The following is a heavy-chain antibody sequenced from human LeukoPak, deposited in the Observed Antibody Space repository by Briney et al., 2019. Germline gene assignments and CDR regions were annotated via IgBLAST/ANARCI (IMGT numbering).Heavy chain of an antibody. CDR1: GGTFSSYA. Sequence: SVKVSCKASGGTFSSYAISWVRQAPGQGLEWMGVIIPIFGTANYAQKFQGRVTITADESTSTAYMELSSLRSEDTAVYYCARDLTNYYDSSGYAHWGQGTLVTVSS. J-gene: IGHJ4*02. CDR3: ARDLTNYYDSSGYAH. D-gene: IGHD3-22*01. V-gene: IGHV1-69*13. CDR2: IIPIFGTA.